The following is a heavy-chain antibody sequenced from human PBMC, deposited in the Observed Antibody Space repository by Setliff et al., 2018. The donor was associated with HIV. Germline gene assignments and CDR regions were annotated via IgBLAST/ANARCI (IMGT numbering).Heavy chain of an antibody. CDR3: AKVRENYDSSGYYQAFDY. CDR1: GFTFSSHW. CDR2: IKQDESEE. V-gene: IGHV3-7*03. D-gene: IGHD3-22*01. J-gene: IGHJ4*02. Sequence: GGSLRLSCAASGFTFSSHWMSWVRQAPGKGLEWVANIKQDESEEWYADSVKGRFTISRDNAKNSLYLQMNSLRAEDTALYYCAKVRENYDSSGYYQAFDYWGQGTLVTVSS.